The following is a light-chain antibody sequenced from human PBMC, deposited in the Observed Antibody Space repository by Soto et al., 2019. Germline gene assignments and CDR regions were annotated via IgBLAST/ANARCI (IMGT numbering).Light chain of an antibody. CDR1: QSVSSSY. CDR3: QQYCSSPAST. CDR2: GAS. J-gene: IGKJ1*01. V-gene: IGKV3-20*01. Sequence: EIVLTQSPGTLSLSPGERATLSCRASQSVSSSYLAWYQQKPGQAPRLLIYGASSRATGIPDRFSGSVPGTDFTLTISRLEPEDFAVYYCQQYCSSPASTVAKGTKADIK.